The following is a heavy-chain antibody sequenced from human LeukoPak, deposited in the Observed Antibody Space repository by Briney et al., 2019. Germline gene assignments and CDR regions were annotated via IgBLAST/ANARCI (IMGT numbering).Heavy chain of an antibody. D-gene: IGHD2-2*01. CDR1: GYTFTDYY. Sequence: HVASVKVSCKASGYTFTDYYMHWVRQAPGQGFEWMGWINPNDGDTNYAQKFQGRVTMTRDTSISTAHMEVSRLRSDDTAVYYCARANFLYCSSTTCLFDYWGQGTLVTVPS. J-gene: IGHJ4*02. CDR3: ARANFLYCSSTTCLFDY. CDR2: INPNDGDT. V-gene: IGHV1-2*02.